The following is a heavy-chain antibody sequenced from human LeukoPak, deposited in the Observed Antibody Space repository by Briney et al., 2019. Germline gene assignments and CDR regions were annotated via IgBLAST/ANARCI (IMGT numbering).Heavy chain of an antibody. J-gene: IGHJ6*03. CDR3: ARDPRTVVNDYYYYYMDV. CDR2: IRYDGSNK. D-gene: IGHD4-23*01. CDR1: GFTFSSYG. Sequence: GGSLRLSCAASGFTFSSYGMHWVRQAPGKGLEWVAFIRYDGSNKYYADCVKGRFTISRDNSKNTLYLQMNSLRAEDTAVYYCARDPRTVVNDYYYYYMDVWGKGTTVTVSS. V-gene: IGHV3-30*02.